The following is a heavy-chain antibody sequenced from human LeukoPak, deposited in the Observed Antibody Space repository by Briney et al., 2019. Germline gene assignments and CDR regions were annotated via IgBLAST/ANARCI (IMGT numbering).Heavy chain of an antibody. CDR1: GFTFSSYS. J-gene: IGHJ4*02. D-gene: IGHD2-15*01. CDR2: ISSSSSTI. V-gene: IGHV3-48*01. Sequence: PGGSLRLSCAASGFTFSSYSMNWVRQAPGKGLEWVSYISSSSSTIYYADSVKGRFTISRDNSKNTLYLQMNSLRAEDTAVYYCAKDLATPEDYWGQGTLVTVSS. CDR3: AKDLATPEDY.